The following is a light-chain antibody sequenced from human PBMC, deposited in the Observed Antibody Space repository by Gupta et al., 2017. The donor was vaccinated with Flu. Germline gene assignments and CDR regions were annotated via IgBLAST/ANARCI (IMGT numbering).Light chain of an antibody. J-gene: IGKJ2*03. V-gene: IGKV2-28*01. Sequence: DIVMTPAPHLSPVTPGGLAPISCGSSQSLLHSNGYNYLDWYLQKPGQSPQLLIYLGSNRASGVPDRFSGSGSGTDFTLKISRVEAEDFGVYYCMQALQTSYSFGQGTKLEIK. CDR3: MQALQTSYS. CDR2: LGS. CDR1: QSLLHSNGYNY.